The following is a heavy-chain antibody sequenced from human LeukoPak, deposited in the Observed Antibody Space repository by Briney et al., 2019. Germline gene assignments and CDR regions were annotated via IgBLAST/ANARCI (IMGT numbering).Heavy chain of an antibody. J-gene: IGHJ4*02. CDR1: GLTVTNAW. CDR2: IASKTDGGAT. D-gene: IGHD3-10*01. Sequence: PGGSLRLSCSASGLTVTNAWMNWVRQAPGEGLDWVGRIASKTDGGATDYAAPVKGRFTISRDDSKNALNLQMNSLKTEDTAVYYCTTGIRGDWGQGTLVTVSS. V-gene: IGHV3-15*07. CDR3: TTGIRGD.